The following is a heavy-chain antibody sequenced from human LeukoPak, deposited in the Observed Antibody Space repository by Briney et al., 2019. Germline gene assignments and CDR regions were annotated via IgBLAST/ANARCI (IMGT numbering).Heavy chain of an antibody. CDR1: GGSFSGYY. V-gene: IGHV4-34*01. J-gene: IGHJ3*02. Sequence: SETLSLTCAVYGGSFSGYYWSWIRQPPGKGLEWIGEINHSGSTNYNPSLKSRVTISVDTSKNQFSLKLSSVTAADTAVYYCARRAYRIAAAGREGAFDIWGQGTMVTVSS. CDR2: INHSGST. CDR3: ARRAYRIAAAGREGAFDI. D-gene: IGHD6-13*01.